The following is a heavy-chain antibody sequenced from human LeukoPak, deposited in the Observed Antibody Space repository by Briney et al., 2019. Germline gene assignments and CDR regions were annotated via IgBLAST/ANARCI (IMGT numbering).Heavy chain of an antibody. CDR3: TKELHVAVAVADYYYFYMDV. V-gene: IGHV3-23*01. D-gene: IGHD6-19*01. Sequence: GGSLRLSCAASGFAFSSFAMGWVRQSPGKGLEWLSTINGGGNTTFYSDSVKGRFTISRDNSKNTLYLHMDSLRPDDAAIYYCTKELHVAVAVADYYYFYMDVWGRGTAVTVSS. CDR1: GFAFSSFA. J-gene: IGHJ6*03. CDR2: INGGGNTT.